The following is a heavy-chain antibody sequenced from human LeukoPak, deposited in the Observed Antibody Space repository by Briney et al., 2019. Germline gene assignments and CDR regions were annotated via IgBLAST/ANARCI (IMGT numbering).Heavy chain of an antibody. CDR2: IWYDESNK. V-gene: IGHV3-33*01. Sequence: GGSLRLSCAASGFTFSSYGMHWVRQAPGKGLEWVAVIWYDESNKYYADSVKGRFTISRDNSKNTLYLQMNSLRAEDTAVYYCARERSIVATFDYWGQGTLVTVSS. J-gene: IGHJ4*02. D-gene: IGHD5-12*01. CDR1: GFTFSSYG. CDR3: ARERSIVATFDY.